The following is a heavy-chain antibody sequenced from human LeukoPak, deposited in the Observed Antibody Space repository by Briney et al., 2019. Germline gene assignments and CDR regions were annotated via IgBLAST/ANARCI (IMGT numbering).Heavy chain of an antibody. V-gene: IGHV3-7*01. CDR3: ARDPGDYVWGSYRHDDAFDI. CDR2: IKQDGSER. D-gene: IGHD3-16*02. Sequence: GGSLRLSCAASGFTFSSYWMSWVRQAPGKGLEWVANIKQDGSERYYVDSVKGRFTISRDNAKNSLYLQMNSLRAEDTAVYYCARDPGDYVWGSYRHDDAFDIWGQGTMVTVSS. J-gene: IGHJ3*02. CDR1: GFTFSSYW.